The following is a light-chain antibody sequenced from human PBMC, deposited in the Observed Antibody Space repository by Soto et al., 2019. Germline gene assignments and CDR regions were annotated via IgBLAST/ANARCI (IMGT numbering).Light chain of an antibody. V-gene: IGLV2-8*01. Sequence: QYVLTQPPSASGSPGQAVTSSCTGTSSDVGGYNYVSWYQQYPGKVPKLMVYEVNKRPSGVPDRFSGSKSGNTASLTVSGLQAEDEADYYCTSYAGGNNVFGTGTKVTVL. CDR3: TSYAGGNNV. CDR1: SSDVGGYNY. CDR2: EVN. J-gene: IGLJ1*01.